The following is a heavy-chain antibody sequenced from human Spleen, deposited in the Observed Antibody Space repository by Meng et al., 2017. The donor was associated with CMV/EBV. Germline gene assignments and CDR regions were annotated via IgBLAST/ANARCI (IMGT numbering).Heavy chain of an antibody. CDR1: GYTFTSYG. CDR3: ARDRRSYSSYYYGMDV. CDR2: ISAYNGNR. D-gene: IGHD1-26*01. Sequence: ASVKVSCKASGYTFTSYGINWVRQAPGQGLEWMGWISAYNGNRNYAQKVQGRVTMTTDTSTSTAYMELRSLRSDDTAVYYCARDRRSYSSYYYGMDVWGQGTTVTVSS. V-gene: IGHV1-18*01. J-gene: IGHJ6*02.